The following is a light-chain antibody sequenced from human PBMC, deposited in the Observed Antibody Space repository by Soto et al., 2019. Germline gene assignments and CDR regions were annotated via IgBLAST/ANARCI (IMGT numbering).Light chain of an antibody. Sequence: QSALTQPPSVSGSPGQSVTISCTGASGDVGSYNRVSWYQQLPGIAPKLMIYEVSYRPSGVPDRFSGSKSGNTASLTISGLQAEDEADYYCTSFTTSNTWVFGGGTKLTVL. CDR3: TSFTTSNTWV. V-gene: IGLV2-18*02. CDR2: EVS. J-gene: IGLJ3*02. CDR1: SGDVGSYNR.